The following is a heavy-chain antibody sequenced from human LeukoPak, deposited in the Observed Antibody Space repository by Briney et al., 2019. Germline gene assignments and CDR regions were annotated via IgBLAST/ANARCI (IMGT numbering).Heavy chain of an antibody. CDR2: IYTSGST. V-gene: IGHV4-61*02. CDR3: ARTYYDFWSGYYTEYFQH. D-gene: IGHD3-3*01. CDR1: GGSISSGSYY. Sequence: SETLSLTCTVSGGSISSGSYYWSWIRQPAGKGLEWIGRIYTSGSTNYNPSLKSRVTISVDTSKNQFSLKLSSVTAADTAVYYCARTYYDFWSGYYTEYFQHWGQGTLVTVSS. J-gene: IGHJ1*01.